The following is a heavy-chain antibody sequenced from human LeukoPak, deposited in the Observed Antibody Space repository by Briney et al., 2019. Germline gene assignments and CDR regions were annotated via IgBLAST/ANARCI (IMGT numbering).Heavy chain of an antibody. CDR1: GGSTSSSSYY. Sequence: SETLSLTCTVSGGSTSSSSYYWGWIRQPPGKGLEWIGSIYYSGSTYYNPSLKSRVTISVDTSKNQFSLKLSSVTAADTAVYYCASENIAVAGTRAFDYWGQGTLVTVSS. CDR2: IYYSGST. D-gene: IGHD6-19*01. CDR3: ASENIAVAGTRAFDY. V-gene: IGHV4-39*01. J-gene: IGHJ4*02.